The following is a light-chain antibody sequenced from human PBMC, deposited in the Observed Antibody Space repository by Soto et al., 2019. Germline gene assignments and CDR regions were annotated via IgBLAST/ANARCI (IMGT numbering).Light chain of an antibody. J-gene: IGLJ3*02. CDR3: AAWDDSPNGFWV. CDR2: SNN. Sequence: QSVLTQPPSASGAPGQRVTISCSGSSSNIGSNTVNWYQQLPGTAPKLLIYSNNQRPSGVPDRFSGSKSGTSASLAISGLQSEDEDDYYCAAWDDSPNGFWVFGGGTKLTVL. V-gene: IGLV1-44*01. CDR1: SSNIGSNT.